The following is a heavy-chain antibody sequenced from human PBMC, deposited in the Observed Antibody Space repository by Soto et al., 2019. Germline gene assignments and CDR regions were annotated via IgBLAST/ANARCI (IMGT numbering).Heavy chain of an antibody. CDR1: GFTFSNYV. CDR2: TGTSGNNT. Sequence: GGSLRLSCAASGFTFSNYVMGWVRQAPGKGLEWLSVTGTSGNNTYYADSVKGRFTISRDNSKNTLYLQMDSLRAEDTAVYYCATERQSKAKSFEYWGQGTLVTVSS. V-gene: IGHV3-23*01. D-gene: IGHD6-19*01. J-gene: IGHJ4*02. CDR3: ATERQSKAKSFEY.